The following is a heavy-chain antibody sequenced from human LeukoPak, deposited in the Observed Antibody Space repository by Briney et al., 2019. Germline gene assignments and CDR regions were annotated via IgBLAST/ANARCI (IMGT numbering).Heavy chain of an antibody. CDR1: GFTFSSYG. D-gene: IGHD1-1*01. J-gene: IGHJ5*02. V-gene: IGHV3-30*03. Sequence: GRSLRLSCAASGFTFSSYGMHWVRQAPGKGLEWVAVISYDGSNKYYADSVKGRFTISRDNSKNTLYLQMNSLRAEDTAVYYCVRDQQPEVPTSDTSPSAWGQGTLVSVSS. CDR3: VRDQQPEVPTSDTSPSA. CDR2: ISYDGSNK.